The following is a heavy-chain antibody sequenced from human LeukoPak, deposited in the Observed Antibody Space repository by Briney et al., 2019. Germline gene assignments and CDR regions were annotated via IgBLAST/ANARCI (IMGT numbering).Heavy chain of an antibody. D-gene: IGHD3-3*02. Sequence: SETLSLTCNVSGYSISSGYYWAWIRQPPGKGLEWIGSIYHSGSPYYNPSLKSRVTISVDAPKNQFSLQLVSVTAADTAVYYCARGLSGRIFGVVIIYNWCDPWGQGTLVTVSS. CDR2: IYHSGSP. CDR3: ARGLSGRIFGVVIIYNWCDP. CDR1: GYSISSGYY. V-gene: IGHV4-38-2*02. J-gene: IGHJ5*02.